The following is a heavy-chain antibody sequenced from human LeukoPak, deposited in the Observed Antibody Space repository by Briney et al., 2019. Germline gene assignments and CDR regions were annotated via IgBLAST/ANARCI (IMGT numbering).Heavy chain of an antibody. CDR1: GFTFSSYA. D-gene: IGHD6-19*01. V-gene: IGHV3-30-3*01. CDR3: ARDLGNPRQWLVPGFDP. CDR2: ISYDGSNK. J-gene: IGHJ5*02. Sequence: GRSLRLSCAASGFTFSSYAMHWVRQAPGKGLEWVAVISYDGSNKYYADSVKGRFTISRDNSKNTLYLQMNSLRAEDTAVYYCARDLGNPRQWLVPGFDPWGQGTLVTVSS.